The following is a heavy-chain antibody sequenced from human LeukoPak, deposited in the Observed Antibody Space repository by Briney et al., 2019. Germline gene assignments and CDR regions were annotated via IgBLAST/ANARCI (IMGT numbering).Heavy chain of an antibody. CDR1: GYTFTGYY. V-gene: IGHV1-2*06. CDR2: INPNSGGT. CDR3: ASGDVDTAMVFDY. J-gene: IGHJ4*02. D-gene: IGHD5-18*01. Sequence: ASVKVSCKASGYTFTGYYMHWVRQAPGQGLEWMGRINPNSGGTNYAQKFQGRVTMTRDTSTSTVYMELSSLRSEDTAVYYCASGDVDTAMVFDYWGQGTLVTVSS.